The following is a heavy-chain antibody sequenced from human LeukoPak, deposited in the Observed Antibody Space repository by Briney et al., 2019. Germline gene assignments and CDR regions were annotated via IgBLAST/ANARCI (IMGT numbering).Heavy chain of an antibody. V-gene: IGHV6-1*01. J-gene: IGHJ2*01. D-gene: IGHD5-18*01. CDR2: TYYRSKWYN. CDR3: TRAGSYGYYWYFDL. CDR1: GDSVSSNSVT. Sequence: SRTLSLTCAISGDSVSSNSVTWNWIRQSPSRGLEWLGRTYYRSKWYNDYAVSVKSRITINPDTSKNQFSLQLNSVTPEDTAVYYCTRAGSYGYYWYFDLWGRGTLVTVSS.